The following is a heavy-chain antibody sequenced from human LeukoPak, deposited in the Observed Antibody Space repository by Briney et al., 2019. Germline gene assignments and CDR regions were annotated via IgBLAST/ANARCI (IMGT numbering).Heavy chain of an antibody. CDR3: ASGYSSSWYVFSY. D-gene: IGHD6-13*01. Sequence: SETLSLTCAVYGGSFSGYYWSWIRQPPGKGLEWIGEINHSGSTNYNPSLKSRVTISVDTSKNQFSLKLSSVTAADTAVYYCASGYSSSWYVFSYWGQGTLVTVSS. CDR2: INHSGST. CDR1: GGSFSGYY. V-gene: IGHV4-34*01. J-gene: IGHJ4*02.